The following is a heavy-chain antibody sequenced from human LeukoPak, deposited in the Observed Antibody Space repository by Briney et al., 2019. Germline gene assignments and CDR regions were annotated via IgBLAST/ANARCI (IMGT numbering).Heavy chain of an antibody. J-gene: IGHJ3*02. CDR2: IYTSGST. CDR1: GGPISSGSYY. Sequence: SETLSLTCTVSGGPISSGSYYWSWIRQPAGKGLEWIGRIYTSGSTNYNPSLKSRVTISVYTSKNQFSLKLSSVTAADTAVYYCARGVAASSGWYLDAFDIWGQGTMVTVSS. D-gene: IGHD6-19*01. V-gene: IGHV4-61*02. CDR3: ARGVAASSGWYLDAFDI.